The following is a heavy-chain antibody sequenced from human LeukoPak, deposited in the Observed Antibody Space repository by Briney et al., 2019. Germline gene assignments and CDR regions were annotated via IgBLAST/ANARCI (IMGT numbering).Heavy chain of an antibody. CDR3: ARGKDGYNYVPDS. Sequence: DSVTVSCKASGYTFTSYDINWVRQATGQGLEWMGWMNPNSGNTVYAQKFQGRVTMTRDTSISTAYMELSSLRSEDTAVYYCARGKDGYNYVPDSWGQGTLVTVSS. CDR1: GYTFTSYD. V-gene: IGHV1-8*01. CDR2: MNPNSGNT. D-gene: IGHD5-24*01. J-gene: IGHJ4*02.